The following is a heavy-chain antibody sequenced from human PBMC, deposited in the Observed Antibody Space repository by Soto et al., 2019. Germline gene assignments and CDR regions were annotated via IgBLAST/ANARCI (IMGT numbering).Heavy chain of an antibody. V-gene: IGHV3-23*01. D-gene: IGHD2-2*01. CDR1: GFTFSNYA. Sequence: GGSLRLSCAASGFTFSNYAMSWVRQAPGKGLEWVSAISGSGGSKYYADSVKGRFTISRDNSKNTLYLQMNSLRAEDTALYYCAKDIVVIPAAGNWFDPWGQGTLVTVSS. CDR3: AKDIVVIPAAGNWFDP. J-gene: IGHJ5*02. CDR2: ISGSGGSK.